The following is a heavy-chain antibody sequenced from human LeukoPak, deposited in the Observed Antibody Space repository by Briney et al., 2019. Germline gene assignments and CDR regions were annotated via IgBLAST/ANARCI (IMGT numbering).Heavy chain of an antibody. J-gene: IGHJ3*02. CDR1: SGSISTSSYY. D-gene: IGHD3-22*01. V-gene: IGHV4-39*07. Sequence: PSETLSLTCTVSSGSISTSSYYWGWVRQPPGKALEWIGNIFYSGSTYYSPSLKSRVTISLDTSRNQFSLKLNSVTAADTAVYYCAKSNGYGLIDIWDQGTMVTVSS. CDR3: AKSNGYGLIDI. CDR2: IFYSGST.